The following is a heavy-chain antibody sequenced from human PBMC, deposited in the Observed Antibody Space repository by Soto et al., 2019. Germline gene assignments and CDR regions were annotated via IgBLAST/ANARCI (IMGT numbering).Heavy chain of an antibody. D-gene: IGHD3-22*01. CDR1: GFTFGDYA. J-gene: IGHJ5*02. CDR2: IRSKAYGGTT. CDR3: TREGYDSSGYYPGWFDP. Sequence: GGSLRLSCTASGFTFGDYAMSWFRQALGKGLEWVGFIRSKAYGGTTEYAASVKGRFTISRDDSKSIAYLQMNSLKTEDTAVYYCTREGYDSSGYYPGWFDPWGQGTLVTVSS. V-gene: IGHV3-49*03.